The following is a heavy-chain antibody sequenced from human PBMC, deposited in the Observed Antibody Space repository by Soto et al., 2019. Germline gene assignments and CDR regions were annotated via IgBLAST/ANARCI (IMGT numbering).Heavy chain of an antibody. J-gene: IGHJ4*02. CDR3: MTMVTTFGC. D-gene: IGHD4-17*01. CDR1: GFTLSNYW. V-gene: IGHV3-7*05. CDR2: IKQDGSEK. Sequence: EVQLVESGGGLVQPGGSLRLTCTASGFTLSNYWMNWVRQAPEKGLEWVANIKQDGSEKNYVDSVKGRFTISRDNAKNSLYLQMNSLRVDDTAMYYCMTMVTTFGCWGQGTLVTVSS.